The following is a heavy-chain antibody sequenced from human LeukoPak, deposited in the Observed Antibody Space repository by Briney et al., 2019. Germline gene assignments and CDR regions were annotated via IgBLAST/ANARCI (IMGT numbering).Heavy chain of an antibody. J-gene: IGHJ5*02. CDR3: AKGGPFSTSSQKYFDP. CDR2: ISGSGGEI. Sequence: GGSLRLSCAASGFSFSSYGMTWVRQAPGKGLGWVSSISGSGGEIHYADSVKGRFTISRDNSKNTVYLQMNSLRDEDTAVFYCAKGGPFSTSSQKYFDPWGQGSLVIVSS. D-gene: IGHD6-6*01. V-gene: IGHV3-23*01. CDR1: GFSFSSYG.